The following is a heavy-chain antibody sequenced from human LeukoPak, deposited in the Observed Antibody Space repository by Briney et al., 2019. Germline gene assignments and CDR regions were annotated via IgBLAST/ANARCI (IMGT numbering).Heavy chain of an antibody. CDR3: AKGLYYYDSTGYYAGHY. Sequence: GGSLRLSCAASGFTFSSYAMHWVRQAPGKGLEWVAVISYDGSDKYYADSVKGRFTISRDNSKNTLHLQMNSLRAEDTAVYYCAKGLYYYDSTGYYAGHYWGQGTLVTVSS. V-gene: IGHV3-30*04. CDR2: ISYDGSDK. J-gene: IGHJ4*02. CDR1: GFTFSSYA. D-gene: IGHD3-22*01.